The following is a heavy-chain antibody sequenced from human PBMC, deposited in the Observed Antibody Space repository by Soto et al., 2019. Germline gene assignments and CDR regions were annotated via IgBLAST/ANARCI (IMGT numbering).Heavy chain of an antibody. Sequence: SETLSLTGTVSGCSISSYYWSWIRQPPGKGLEWLGYIYYSGSTNYNPSLTSRVTISVDTSKNQFSLKLSSVTAADTAVYYCARELRDYYDSSGYIDYWGQGTLVTVSS. V-gene: IGHV4-59*01. J-gene: IGHJ4*02. CDR3: ARELRDYYDSSGYIDY. CDR1: GCSISSYY. CDR2: IYYSGST. D-gene: IGHD3-22*01.